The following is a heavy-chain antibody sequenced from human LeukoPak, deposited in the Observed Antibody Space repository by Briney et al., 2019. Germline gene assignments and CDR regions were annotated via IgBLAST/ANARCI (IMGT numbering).Heavy chain of an antibody. D-gene: IGHD3-10*01. CDR3: AHRRYYYGSGPNNGFDP. CDR1: GFSLSTSGVG. J-gene: IGHJ5*02. Sequence: SGPTLVNPTQTPTLTCTFSGFSLSTSGVGVGWIRQPPGKALEWLALIYWDDDKRYSPSLKSRLTITKDTSKNQVVLTMTNMDPVDTATYYCAHRRYYYGSGPNNGFDPWGQGTLVTVSS. CDR2: IYWDDDK. V-gene: IGHV2-5*02.